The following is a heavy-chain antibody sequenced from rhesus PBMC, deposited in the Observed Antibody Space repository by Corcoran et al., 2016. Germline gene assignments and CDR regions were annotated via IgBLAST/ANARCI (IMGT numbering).Heavy chain of an antibody. D-gene: IGHD3-28*01. Sequence: QLQLQESGPGLVKPSETLSLTCAVSGGSISSNYWSWIRPPPGKGLVWIGRIVGSGGPTDSNPSLTSRVTISTDTSKTQFSLKLSSVTAADTAVYYCARDPLSMIVVRYFDYWGQGVLVTVSS. CDR3: ARDPLSMIVVRYFDY. CDR1: GGSISSNY. V-gene: IGHV4-173*01. J-gene: IGHJ4*01. CDR2: IVGSGGPT.